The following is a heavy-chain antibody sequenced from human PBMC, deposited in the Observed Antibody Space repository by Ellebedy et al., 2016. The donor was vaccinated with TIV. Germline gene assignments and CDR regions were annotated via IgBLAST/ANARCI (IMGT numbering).Heavy chain of an antibody. CDR3: ARARGQSQYGSGSYFTD. CDR1: GGSLSRHF. V-gene: IGHV4-34*01. Sequence: MPSETLSLTCAVYGGSLSRHFWSWIRQAPGRGPEWIGEINPSGTTNYNPSLKTRVTMLVDTSKTQFPLRLTYVAAADTAVYYCARARGQSQYGSGSYFTDWGQGEMVTVSS. CDR2: INPSGTT. D-gene: IGHD3-10*01. J-gene: IGHJ4*02.